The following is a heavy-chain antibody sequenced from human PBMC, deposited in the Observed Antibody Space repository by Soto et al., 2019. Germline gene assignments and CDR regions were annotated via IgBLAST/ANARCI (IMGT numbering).Heavy chain of an antibody. V-gene: IGHV3-74*01. CDR3: AKRLSTYYFDY. D-gene: IGHD2-21*02. CDR2: INSAGSST. J-gene: IGHJ4*02. CDR1: GFTFSNDW. Sequence: HPGGSLRLSCAASGFTFSNDWMHWVRQAPGKGLVWVSRINSAGSSTNYADSVKGQFTISRDNSQNTLYLQMNSLRAEDTAIYYCAKRLSTYYFDYWGQGTLVTVSS.